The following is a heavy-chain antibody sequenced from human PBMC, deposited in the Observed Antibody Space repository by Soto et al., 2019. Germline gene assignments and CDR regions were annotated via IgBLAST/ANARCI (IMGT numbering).Heavy chain of an antibody. J-gene: IGHJ4*02. CDR2: IYYSGST. D-gene: IGHD3-9*01. Sequence: SETLSLTCTVSGGSISSGDYYWSWIRQPPGKGLEWIGYIYYSGSTYYNPSLKSRVTISVDTSKNQFSLKLSSVTAADTAVYYCARGRKYYDILTGPRGGHYFDYWGQGTLVTVSS. CDR3: ARGRKYYDILTGPRGGHYFDY. CDR1: GGSISSGDYY. V-gene: IGHV4-30-4*01.